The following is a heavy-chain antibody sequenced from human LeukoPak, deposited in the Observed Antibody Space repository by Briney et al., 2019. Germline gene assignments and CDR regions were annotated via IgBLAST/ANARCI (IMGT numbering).Heavy chain of an antibody. J-gene: IGHJ6*03. CDR2: IYTSGST. CDR1: GGSISSYY. D-gene: IGHD1-7*01. Sequence: PSETLSLTCTVSGGSISSYYWSWIRQPAGKGLEWIGRIYTSGSTNYNPSLKSRVTMSVDTSKNQFSLKLSSVTAADTAVYYCARGELALPSYYYYMDVWGKGTTVTVSS. CDR3: ARGELALPSYYYYMDV. V-gene: IGHV4-4*07.